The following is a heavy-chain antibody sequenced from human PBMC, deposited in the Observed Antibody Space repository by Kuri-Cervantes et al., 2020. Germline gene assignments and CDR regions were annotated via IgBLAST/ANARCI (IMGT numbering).Heavy chain of an antibody. V-gene: IGHV3-9*01. CDR1: GFTFDDYA. D-gene: IGHD2-8*02. J-gene: IGHJ3*02. CDR3: AKAGYCTGGVRYRTKSGEGAFDI. CDR2: ISWNSGSI. Sequence: GGSLRLSCAASGFTFDDYAMHWVRQAPGKGLEWVSGISWNSGSIGYADSVKGRFTISRDNAKNSLYLQMNSLRAEDTALYYCAKAGYCTGGVRYRTKSGEGAFDIWGQGTMVTVSS.